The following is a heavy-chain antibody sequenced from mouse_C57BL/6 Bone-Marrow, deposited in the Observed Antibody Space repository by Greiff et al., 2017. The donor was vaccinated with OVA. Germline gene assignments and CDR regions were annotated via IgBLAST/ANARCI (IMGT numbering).Heavy chain of an antibody. J-gene: IGHJ1*03. D-gene: IGHD1-1*01. V-gene: IGHV1-15*01. CDR1: GYTFTDYE. CDR3: TREGVITTGVATWYFDV. Sequence: QVQLQESGAELVRPGASVKLSCKASGYTFTDYEMHWVKQTPVHGLEWIGAIDPETGGTAYNQKFKGKAILTADKSSSTAYMELRSLTSEDSAVYYCTREGVITTGVATWYFDVWGTGTTVTVSS. CDR2: IDPETGGT.